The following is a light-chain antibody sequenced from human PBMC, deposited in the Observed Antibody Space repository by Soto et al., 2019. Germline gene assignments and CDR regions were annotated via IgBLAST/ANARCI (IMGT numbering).Light chain of an antibody. J-gene: IGKJ3*01. CDR3: LQRNNSQLT. V-gene: IGKV1-39*01. Sequence: TQLPPPPSSLSASVGDRVTITCRTSQSISMYLNWYQQKPGQAPNLLIYAASSLQSGVPSRFSGSGSGTEFTLTIGSLQPEDFATYYCLQRNNSQLTFGRGTKVDI. CDR1: QSISMY. CDR2: AAS.